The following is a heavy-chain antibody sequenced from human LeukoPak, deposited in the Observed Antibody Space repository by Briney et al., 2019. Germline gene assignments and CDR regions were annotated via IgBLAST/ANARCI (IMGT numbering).Heavy chain of an antibody. Sequence: GSLRLSCAASGFTFSSYAMHWVRQAPGKGLEWVAVISYDGSNKYYADSVKGRFTISRDNSKNTLYLQMNSLRAEDTAVYYCAREVYDFWSGYYYYYYYGMDVWGQGTTVTVSS. D-gene: IGHD3-3*01. J-gene: IGHJ6*02. CDR3: AREVYDFWSGYYYYYYYGMDV. CDR2: ISYDGSNK. CDR1: GFTFSSYA. V-gene: IGHV3-30-3*01.